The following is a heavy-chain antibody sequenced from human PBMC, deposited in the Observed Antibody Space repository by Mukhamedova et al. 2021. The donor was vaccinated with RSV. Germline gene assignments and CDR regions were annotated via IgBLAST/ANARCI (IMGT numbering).Heavy chain of an antibody. CDR3: ARELSYGSGLSFDP. Sequence: YMGHSGNIKYNPSLKSRVTISVDTSKNQFSLNLSSVTATDTAVYYCARELSYGSGLSFDPWGQGTLVTVSS. J-gene: IGHJ5*02. D-gene: IGHD3-10*01. CDR2: MGHSGNI. V-gene: IGHV4-59*01.